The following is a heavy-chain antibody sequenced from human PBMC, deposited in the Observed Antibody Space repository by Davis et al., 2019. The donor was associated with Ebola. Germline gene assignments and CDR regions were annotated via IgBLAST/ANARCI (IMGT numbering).Heavy chain of an antibody. CDR3: ARRVMITFGGVIVKEDWFDP. D-gene: IGHD3-16*02. CDR2: IYHSGST. J-gene: IGHJ5*02. Sequence: MPSETLSLTCTVSGYSISSGYYWGWIRQPPGKGLEWIGSIYHSGSTYYNPSLKSRVTISVDTSKNQFSLKLSSVTAADTAVYYCARRVMITFGGVIVKEDWFDPWGQGTLVTVSS. CDR1: GYSISSGYY. V-gene: IGHV4-38-2*02.